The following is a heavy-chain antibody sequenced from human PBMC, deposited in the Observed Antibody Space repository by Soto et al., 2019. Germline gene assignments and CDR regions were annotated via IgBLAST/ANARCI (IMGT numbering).Heavy chain of an antibody. D-gene: IGHD2-15*01. V-gene: IGHV4-31*03. CDR1: GGSISSGGYY. CDR2: IYYSGST. CDR3: ARVGVAARSYYYYGMDV. J-gene: IGHJ6*02. Sequence: SETLSLTCTVSGGSISSGGYYWSWIRQHPGKGLEWIGYIYYSGSTYYNPSLKSRVTISVDTSKNQFSLKLSSVTAADTAVYYCARVGVAARSYYYYGMDVWGQGTAVTVSS.